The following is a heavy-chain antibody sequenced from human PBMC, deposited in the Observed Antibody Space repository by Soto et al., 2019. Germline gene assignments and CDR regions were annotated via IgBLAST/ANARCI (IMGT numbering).Heavy chain of an antibody. CDR1: GYTFTDYD. CDR2: KNPNSGRT. J-gene: IGHJ4*02. D-gene: IGHD6-19*01. CDR3: STWGRNGWYTGFF. V-gene: IGHV1-8*02. Sequence: QVQLVQSGAEVRKPGASVKVSCKTSGYTFTDYDINWVRQAPGQGLEWVGRKNPNSGRTDYAQTLEGRVTKTRDISISTAYMELSRLGYDDTAVYFCSTWGRNGWYTGFFWGQGTLVTVSS.